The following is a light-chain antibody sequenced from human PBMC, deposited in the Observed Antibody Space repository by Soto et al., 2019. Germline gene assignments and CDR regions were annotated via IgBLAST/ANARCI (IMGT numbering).Light chain of an antibody. CDR2: AAS. CDR3: QKYYSAPWT. Sequence: DIQMTQSPSSLSASVGDRVTITCRASQGIYNSLAWYQQKPGKVPKLLIYAASTLQSGVPSRFSGSGSGTDFTLTISSLQPEDVATDYCQKYYSAPWTFGQGTKVEIK. J-gene: IGKJ1*01. V-gene: IGKV1-27*01. CDR1: QGIYNS.